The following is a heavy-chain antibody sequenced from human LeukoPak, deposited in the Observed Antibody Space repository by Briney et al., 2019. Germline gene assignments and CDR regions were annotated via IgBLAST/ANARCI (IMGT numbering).Heavy chain of an antibody. J-gene: IGHJ4*02. CDR3: AQVMGVRGAPSDY. V-gene: IGHV3-23*01. D-gene: IGHD3-10*01. Sequence: GGSLRLSCAASGFTFSSYAMSWVRQAPRTGLEWVSAISGSGGTKYYADSVNGRFTISRDNSKNTLYLQMNSLTAEDTALYYCAQVMGVRGAPSDYWGQGTLVTVSS. CDR2: ISGSGGTK. CDR1: GFTFSSYA.